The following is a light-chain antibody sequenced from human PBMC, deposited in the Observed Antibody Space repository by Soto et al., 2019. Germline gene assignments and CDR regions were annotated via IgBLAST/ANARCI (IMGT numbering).Light chain of an antibody. V-gene: IGLV2-14*01. J-gene: IGLJ2*01. CDR1: SSDVGGYNY. CDR3: MSYTSSITHVV. CDR2: DVS. Sequence: QSALTQPASVSGSPGQSITISCTGTSSDVGGYNYVSWYQQHPGKAPKLMIYDVSNRPSGVSNRFSGSKSGNTASLTISGLQAEDEADYYCMSYTSSITHVVFGGGTKLTVL.